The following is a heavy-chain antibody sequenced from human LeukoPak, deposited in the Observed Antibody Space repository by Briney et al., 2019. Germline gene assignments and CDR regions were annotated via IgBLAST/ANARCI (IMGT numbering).Heavy chain of an antibody. V-gene: IGHV4-39*07. CDR2: IYYSGST. D-gene: IGHD4-17*01. Sequence: SETLSLTCTVSGGSISSSSYYWGWIRQPPGKGLEWIGSIYYSGSTYYNPSLKSRVTISVDTSKNQFSLKLSSVTAADTAVYYCARVEGTNAYGDYAGQDWFDPWGQGTLVTVSS. CDR3: ARVEGTNAYGDYAGQDWFDP. CDR1: GGSISSSSYY. J-gene: IGHJ5*02.